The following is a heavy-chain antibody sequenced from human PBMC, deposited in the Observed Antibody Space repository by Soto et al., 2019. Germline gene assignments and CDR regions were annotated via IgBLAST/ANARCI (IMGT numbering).Heavy chain of an antibody. J-gene: IGHJ4*02. Sequence: EVQLLESGGGLVQPGGSLRLSCAASGFTFSTYAMRWVRQAPGKGLEWVSAISGRGDSTYYAGSVKGRFTISRDNSKNTLYLQMNSLTAEDTAVYYCARRGSGGYYDYWGQGTLVTVSS. CDR1: GFTFSTYA. V-gene: IGHV3-23*01. D-gene: IGHD6-19*01. CDR3: ARRGSGGYYDY. CDR2: ISGRGDST.